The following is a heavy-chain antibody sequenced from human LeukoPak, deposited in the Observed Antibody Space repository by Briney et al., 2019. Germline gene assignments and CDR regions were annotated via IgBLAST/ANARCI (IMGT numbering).Heavy chain of an antibody. CDR3: ARGITIFGVVTHYYYYGMDV. CDR1: GYTFTSYD. V-gene: IGHV1-8*01. Sequence: EASVKVSCKASGYTFTSYDINWVRQATGQGLEWMGWMNPNSGNTGYAQKFQGRVTMTRNTSISTAYMELSSLRSEDTAVYYCARGITIFGVVTHYYYYGMDVWGQGTTVTASS. J-gene: IGHJ6*02. D-gene: IGHD3-3*01. CDR2: MNPNSGNT.